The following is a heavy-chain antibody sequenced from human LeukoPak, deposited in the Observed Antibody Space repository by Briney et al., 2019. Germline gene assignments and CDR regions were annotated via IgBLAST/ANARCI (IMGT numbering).Heavy chain of an antibody. CDR1: GFPFSAYS. J-gene: IGHJ4*02. CDR3: ARANTNGYTYGNFDY. CDR2: ISYGSIYI. Sequence: GSLSLSCAASGFPFSAYSMNWVRQAPGKGLEWVSSISYGSIYIYYADSVKGRFTISRDDAQNSLYLQMNSLRAEDTALYYCARANTNGYTYGNFDYWGQGTLVTVSS. D-gene: IGHD5-18*01. V-gene: IGHV3-21*01.